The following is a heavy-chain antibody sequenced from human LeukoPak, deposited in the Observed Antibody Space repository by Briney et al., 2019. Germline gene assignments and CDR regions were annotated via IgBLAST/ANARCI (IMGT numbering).Heavy chain of an antibody. CDR3: AKDRTYYYESRGYFDY. CDR2: ISGSGGST. D-gene: IGHD3-22*01. V-gene: IGHV3-23*01. CDR1: GFTFCSYA. J-gene: IGHJ4*02. Sequence: GGSLRLSCAASGFTFCSYAMSGVRQAPGKGLEWVSTISGSGGSTYYADSVKGRFTISRDSSKNTLYLQMNSLRAEDTAVYYCAKDRTYYYESRGYFDYWGQGTLVSVSS.